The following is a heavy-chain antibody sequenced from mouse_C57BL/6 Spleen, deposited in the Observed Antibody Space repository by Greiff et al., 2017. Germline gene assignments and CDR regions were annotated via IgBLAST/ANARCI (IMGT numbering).Heavy chain of an antibody. D-gene: IGHD1-1*01. V-gene: IGHV1-9*01. J-gene: IGHJ4*01. CDR3: ARPSHYYGSSYGAMDY. CDR1: GYTFTGYW. Sequence: VQLQQSGAELMKPGASVKLSCKATGYTFTGYWIEWVKQRPGHGLEWIGEILPGSGSTNYNEKFKGKATFTADTSSNTAYMQLSSLTTEDSAIYYCARPSHYYGSSYGAMDYWGQGTSVTVSS. CDR2: ILPGSGST.